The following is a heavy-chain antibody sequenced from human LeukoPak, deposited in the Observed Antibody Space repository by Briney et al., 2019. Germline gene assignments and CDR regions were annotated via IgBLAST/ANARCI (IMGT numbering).Heavy chain of an antibody. CDR3: AKGHIEGLIAVAPYCFDY. CDR1: GFTFSSYA. D-gene: IGHD6-19*01. J-gene: IGHJ4*02. Sequence: GGSLRLSCAASGFTFSSYAMSWVRQAPGEGLEWVSAISGSGGSTYYADSVKGRFTISRDNSKNTLYLQMNSLRAEDTAVYYCAKGHIEGLIAVAPYCFDYWGQGTLVTVSS. CDR2: ISGSGGST. V-gene: IGHV3-23*01.